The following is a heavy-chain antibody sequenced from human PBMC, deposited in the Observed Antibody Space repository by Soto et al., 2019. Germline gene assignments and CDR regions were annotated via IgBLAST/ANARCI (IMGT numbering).Heavy chain of an antibody. Sequence: VQLVESGGDLVQPGGSLRLSCAASGFIFSDYTMTWVRQAPGRGLEFVSHISSSGDAIFYAESVKGRFTVSRDNAKNSLYLQMNCLRDDDTAVYFCARDHGGSTWFVGVYYFFGMDVWGQGTAVTVSS. CDR2: ISSSGDAI. V-gene: IGHV3-48*02. J-gene: IGHJ6*02. CDR3: ARDHGGSTWFVGVYYFFGMDV. CDR1: GFIFSDYT. D-gene: IGHD6-13*01.